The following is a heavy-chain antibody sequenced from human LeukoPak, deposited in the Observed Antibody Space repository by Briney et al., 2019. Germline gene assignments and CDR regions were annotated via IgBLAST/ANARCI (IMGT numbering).Heavy chain of an antibody. D-gene: IGHD3-9*01. CDR2: ISAYNGNT. Sequence: ASVKVSCKASGYTFTSYGISWVRQAPGQGLEWMGWISAYNGNTNYAQKLQGRVTMTTDTSTSTAYMELRSLRSDDTAVYYCASCGYLDCLNWFDPWGQGTLVTVSS. V-gene: IGHV1-18*01. J-gene: IGHJ5*02. CDR1: GYTFTSYG. CDR3: ASCGYLDCLNWFDP.